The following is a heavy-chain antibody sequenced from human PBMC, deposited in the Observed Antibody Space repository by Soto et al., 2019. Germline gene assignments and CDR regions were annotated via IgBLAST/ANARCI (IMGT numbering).Heavy chain of an antibody. CDR1: GYTFTGYY. J-gene: IGHJ6*02. CDR3: ARDRIAAAGTGLLYYYYGMDV. V-gene: IGHV1-2*04. Sequence: ASVKVSCKASGYTFTGYYMHWVRQAPGQGLEWMGWINPNSGGTNYAQKFQGWVTMTRDTSISTAYMELSRLRSDDTAVYYGARDRIAAAGTGLLYYYYGMDVWGQGTTVTVSS. D-gene: IGHD6-13*01. CDR2: INPNSGGT.